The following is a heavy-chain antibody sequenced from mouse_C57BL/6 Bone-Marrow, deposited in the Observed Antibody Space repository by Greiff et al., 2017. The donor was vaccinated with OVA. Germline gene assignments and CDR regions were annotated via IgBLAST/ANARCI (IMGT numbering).Heavy chain of an antibody. Sequence: EVQLQQSVAELVRPGASVKLSCTASGFTIKNTYMHWVKQRPEQGLEWIGRIDPANGNTKYAPKFQGKATITADTSSNTAYLQLSSLTSEDTAIYYCALYGNLDYWGQGTTLTVSS. J-gene: IGHJ2*01. CDR1: GFTIKNTY. CDR2: IDPANGNT. V-gene: IGHV14-3*01. D-gene: IGHD2-1*01. CDR3: ALYGNLDY.